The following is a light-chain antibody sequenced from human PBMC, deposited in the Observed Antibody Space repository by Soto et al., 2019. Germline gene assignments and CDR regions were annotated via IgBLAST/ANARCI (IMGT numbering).Light chain of an antibody. CDR1: QSVDSN. J-gene: IGKJ4*01. CDR3: QQYDNWPLT. Sequence: EIVMTQSPATLSVSPGERATLSCRASQSVDSNLAWYQQTPGQAPRLLIFGASTRATGIPARFSGSGSGTDFTLTISSLQSEDFGVYFCQQYDNWPLTFGGGTKVEIK. CDR2: GAS. V-gene: IGKV3D-15*01.